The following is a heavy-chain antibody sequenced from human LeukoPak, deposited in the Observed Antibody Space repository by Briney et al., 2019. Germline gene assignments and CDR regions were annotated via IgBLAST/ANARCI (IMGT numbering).Heavy chain of an antibody. D-gene: IGHD2-8*01. Sequence: GGSLRLSCAASGFTFSSYWMSWVRQAPGKGLECVANIKQDGSEKYSVHSVKGRFTISRVNAKNSLYLQMNSMRAEETAVYYCAREFGILYRPRYYYYMDVWGKGTTVTVSS. CDR2: IKQDGSEK. CDR1: GFTFSSYW. CDR3: AREFGILYRPRYYYYMDV. J-gene: IGHJ6*03. V-gene: IGHV3-7*01.